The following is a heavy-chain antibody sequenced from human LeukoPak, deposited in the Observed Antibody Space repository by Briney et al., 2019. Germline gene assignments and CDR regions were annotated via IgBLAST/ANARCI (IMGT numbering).Heavy chain of an antibody. Sequence: PGGSLRLSCAASGFTFSSYAMHWVRQAPGKGLEWMAVISYDGSNKYYADSVKGRFTISRDNSKNTLYLQMNSLRAEDTAVYYCARGFSITMVRGVDYWGQGTLVTVSS. CDR2: ISYDGSNK. CDR1: GFTFSSYA. V-gene: IGHV3-30*04. CDR3: ARGFSITMVRGVDY. J-gene: IGHJ4*02. D-gene: IGHD3-10*01.